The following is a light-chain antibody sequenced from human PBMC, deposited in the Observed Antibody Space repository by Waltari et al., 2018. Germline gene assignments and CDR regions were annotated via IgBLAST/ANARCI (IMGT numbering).Light chain of an antibody. V-gene: IGKV1-9*01. J-gene: IGKJ4*01. Sequence: DIQLTQSPSFLSASIGDRVTITCRASQGIISYLAWYQQKPGKAPKLLIYAASTLQSGVPSRFSGSGSGTEFTLTISSLQPEDFATYYCQELNTYPQSLTFGGGTKVEI. CDR3: QELNTYPQSLT. CDR1: QGIISY. CDR2: AAS.